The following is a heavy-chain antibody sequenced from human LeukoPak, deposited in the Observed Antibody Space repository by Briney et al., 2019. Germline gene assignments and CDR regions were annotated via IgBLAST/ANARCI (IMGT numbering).Heavy chain of an antibody. CDR2: IYYSGST. Sequence: SETLSLTCTVSGGSISSYYWSWIRQPPGKGLEWIAYIYYSGSTNYNPSLKSRVTISADTSKNQFSLKLSSVTAADTAVYYCAREERNGDYYYGMDVWGQGTTVTVSS. J-gene: IGHJ6*02. V-gene: IGHV4-59*01. CDR1: GGSISSYY. CDR3: AREERNGDYYYGMDV. D-gene: IGHD1-1*01.